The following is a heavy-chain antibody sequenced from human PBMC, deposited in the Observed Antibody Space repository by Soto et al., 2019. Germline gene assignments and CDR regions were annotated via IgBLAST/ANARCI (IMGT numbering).Heavy chain of an antibody. Sequence: PGGSLRLSCAASGFTFSSYAMSWVRQAPGKGLEWVSAISGSGGSTYYADSVKGRFTISRDNSKNTLYLQMNSLRAEGTAVYYCARGGLGDYYDSSGTYYYYGMDVWGQGTTVTVSS. CDR1: GFTFSSYA. V-gene: IGHV3-23*01. CDR3: ARGGLGDYYDSSGTYYYYGMDV. CDR2: ISGSGGST. J-gene: IGHJ6*02. D-gene: IGHD3-22*01.